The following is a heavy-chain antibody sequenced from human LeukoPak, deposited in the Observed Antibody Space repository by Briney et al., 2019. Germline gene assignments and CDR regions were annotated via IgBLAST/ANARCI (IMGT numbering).Heavy chain of an antibody. J-gene: IGHJ4*02. CDR2: ITGSGGST. CDR3: AKGMGIWFGDY. V-gene: IGHV3-23*01. Sequence: GGSLRLSCAASGFTFSGYAMSWVRQAPGKGLEWVSVITGSGGSTYYADSVKGRFTISRDNSKNTLYLQMNSLRAEDTAVYYCAKGMGIWFGDYWGQGTLVTVSS. D-gene: IGHD3-10*01. CDR1: GFTFSGYA.